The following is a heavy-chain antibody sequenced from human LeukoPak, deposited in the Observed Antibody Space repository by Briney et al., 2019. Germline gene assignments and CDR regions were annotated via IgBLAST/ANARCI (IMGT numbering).Heavy chain of an antibody. V-gene: IGHV2-5*02. CDR2: IYWDDDK. Sequence: KMSGPTLVNPTQTLTLTCTFSGFSLSTSGVGVDWIRQPPGKALEWLALIYWDDDKRYSPSLKSRLTITKDTSKNQVVLTMTNMDPVDTATYYCARAYVDSIGIVFDYWGQGTLVTVSS. CDR3: ARAYVDSIGIVFDY. J-gene: IGHJ4*02. CDR1: GFSLSTSGVG. D-gene: IGHD3-22*01.